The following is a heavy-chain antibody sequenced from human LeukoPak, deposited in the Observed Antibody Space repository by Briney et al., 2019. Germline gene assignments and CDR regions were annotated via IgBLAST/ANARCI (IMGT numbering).Heavy chain of an antibody. J-gene: IGHJ5*02. D-gene: IGHD3-16*01. CDR3: AGRVLYWFDP. V-gene: IGHV4-59*01. CDR2: IYYSGST. Sequence: PSETLSLTCTVSGGSISSYYWSWIRQPPGKGLEWIGYIYYSGSTNYNPSLKSRVTISVDTSKNQFSLKLSSVTAADTAVYYCAGRVLYWFDPWGQGTLVTVSS. CDR1: GGSISSYY.